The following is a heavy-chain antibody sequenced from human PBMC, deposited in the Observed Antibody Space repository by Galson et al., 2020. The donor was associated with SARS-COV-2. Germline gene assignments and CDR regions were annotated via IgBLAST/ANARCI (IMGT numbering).Heavy chain of an antibody. CDR3: ARIDYGCAGCSGGSGDNVSYSGMDV. J-gene: IGHJ6*02. CDR2: IDWDDDK. D-gene: IGHD2-15*01. CDR1: GFSLSTSGMC. V-gene: IGHV2-70*01. Sequence: SGPTLVKPTQTLTLTCTFSGFSLSTSGMCVSWIRQPPGTALEWLALIDWDDDKYYSTSLKTRLTISKDTSKNQVVLTMTNMDPVDTATYYCARIDYGCAGCSGGSGDNVSYSGMDVWGQGTPVTVSS.